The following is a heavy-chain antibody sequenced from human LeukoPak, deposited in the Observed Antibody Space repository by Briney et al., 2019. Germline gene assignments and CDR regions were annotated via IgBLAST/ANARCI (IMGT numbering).Heavy chain of an antibody. CDR1: GFTFRDYY. Sequence: GVSLRLSCAASGFTFRDYYMSWIRQAPGKGLEWISHISSSATSTNYADSVEGRFTISRDNAKNLLYLQMNSLRAEDTAVYYCTRAPYGSGTYYNIKYWGQGALVIVSS. CDR2: ISSSATST. J-gene: IGHJ4*02. V-gene: IGHV3-11*05. D-gene: IGHD3-10*01. CDR3: TRAPYGSGTYYNIKY.